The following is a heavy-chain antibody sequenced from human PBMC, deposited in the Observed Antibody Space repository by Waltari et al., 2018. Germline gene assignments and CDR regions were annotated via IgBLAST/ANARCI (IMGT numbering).Heavy chain of an antibody. D-gene: IGHD3-10*01. V-gene: IGHV1-3*01. CDR2: TNAGNGNT. J-gene: IGHJ5*02. CDR1: GYTFTSYA. Sequence: QVQLVQSGAEVKKPGASVKVSCKASGYTFTSYAMHWVRQAPGQRLAWMGWTNAGNGNTKYSQKFQGRVTITRDTSASTAYMELSSLRSEDTAVYYCARGKMVRGVITSWFDPWGQGTLVTVSS. CDR3: ARGKMVRGVITSWFDP.